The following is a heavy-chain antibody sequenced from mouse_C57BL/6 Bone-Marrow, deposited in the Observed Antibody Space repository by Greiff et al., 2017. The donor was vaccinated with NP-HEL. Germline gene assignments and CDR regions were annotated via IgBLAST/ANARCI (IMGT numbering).Heavy chain of an antibody. CDR3: ARQEEGYRGVDY. Sequence: EVQLVESGGGLVQPGRSLKLSCAASGFTFSDYYMYWVRQTPEKGLEWVAYISNGGGSTYYPATVTGRFTITRDNDKNTLYLQMSHLKSEDTAMYYCARQEEGYRGVDYWGQGTTLTVSS. J-gene: IGHJ2*01. D-gene: IGHD2-14*01. CDR1: GFTFSDYY. V-gene: IGHV5-12*01. CDR2: ISNGGGST.